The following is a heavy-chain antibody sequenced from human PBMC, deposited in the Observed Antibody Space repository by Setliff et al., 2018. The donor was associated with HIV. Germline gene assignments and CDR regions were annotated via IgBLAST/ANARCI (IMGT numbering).Heavy chain of an antibody. D-gene: IGHD4-17*01. V-gene: IGHV4-38-2*01. J-gene: IGHJ4*02. CDR1: GFSMSNFYY. CDR3: AAKKSGDYPFN. Sequence: SETLSLTCDVSGFSMSNFYYWGWIRQPPGTGLEWIGSFYHSTTYYNPSLKSRVTISLDTSKNQFSLKVGSVTAADTAVYYCAAKKSGDYPFNWGQGTLVTVSS. CDR2: FYHSTT.